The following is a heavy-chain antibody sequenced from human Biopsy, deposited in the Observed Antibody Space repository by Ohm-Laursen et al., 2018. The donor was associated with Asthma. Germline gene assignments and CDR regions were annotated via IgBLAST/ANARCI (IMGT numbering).Heavy chain of an antibody. CDR2: HDHEKGGT. V-gene: IGHV1-24*01. J-gene: IGHJ4*02. Sequence: ASVKVSCKISGYSLTDLSMHWVRQAPGQGLEWMGGHDHEKGGTVNARGFQGRVTMTEDTSTDTAYMELSSLSSDDTAVYYCASDFPKDYVRYNFQFWGQGTLVTVSS. CDR3: ASDFPKDYVRYNFQF. CDR1: GYSLTDLS. D-gene: IGHD4-17*01.